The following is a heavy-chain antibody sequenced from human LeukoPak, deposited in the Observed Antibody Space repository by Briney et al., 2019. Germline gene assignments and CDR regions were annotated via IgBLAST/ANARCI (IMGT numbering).Heavy chain of an antibody. D-gene: IGHD3-22*01. CDR1: GYTFTGYY. CDR3: ARAGKANYYDSSGLDAFDI. CDR2: INPHSGGT. V-gene: IGHV1-2*02. J-gene: IGHJ3*02. Sequence: GASVKVSCKASGYTFTGYYIHWVRQAPGQGLEWMGWINPHSGGTNYAQNFQGRVTMTRDTSISTAYMELSRLRSGDTAVYYCARAGKANYYDSSGLDAFDIWGQGTMVTVSS.